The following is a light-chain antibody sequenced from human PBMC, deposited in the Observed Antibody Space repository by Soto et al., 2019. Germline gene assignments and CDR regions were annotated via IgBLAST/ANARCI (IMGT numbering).Light chain of an antibody. CDR2: GAS. J-gene: IGKJ1*01. V-gene: IGKV3-15*01. Sequence: EIVMTQSPATLSVSPGERATLSCRASQSVSSNLAWYQQKPGQAPRLLIYGASTRATGIPARFSVSGSGTEFTLTISSLQSEDFAVYYCQQYNNWPWTFGQGTKVDIK. CDR1: QSVSSN. CDR3: QQYNNWPWT.